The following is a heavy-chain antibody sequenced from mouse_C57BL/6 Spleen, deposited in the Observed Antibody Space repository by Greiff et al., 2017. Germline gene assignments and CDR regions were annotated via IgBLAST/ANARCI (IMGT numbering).Heavy chain of an antibody. D-gene: IGHD1-1*01. J-gene: IGHJ4*01. CDR2: INPNNGGT. CDR1: GYTFTDYN. V-gene: IGHV1-18*01. CDR3: AREGFSTTVKGPYYYAMDY. Sequence: EVQLQQSGPELVKPGASVKIPCTASGYTFTDYNLDWVQQTHGKSLEWFADINPNNGGTIYNQKFKGQVTLTVDKSASTAYMELRSLTSEGTAVYYCAREGFSTTVKGPYYYAMDYWGQGTSVTVSS.